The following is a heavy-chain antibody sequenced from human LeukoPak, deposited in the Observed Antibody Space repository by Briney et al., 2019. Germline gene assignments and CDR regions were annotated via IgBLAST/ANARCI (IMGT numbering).Heavy chain of an antibody. J-gene: IGHJ4*02. D-gene: IGHD3-22*01. CDR3: ARHVFHSSSSYYEFFDY. Sequence: SETLSLTCTVSGGSISSGPYYLGWIRHPPGKGLEWIGRIYYSGTTYYNPSLKSRVTISVDTSKIHFSLKLSSVTAADTAVYYCARHVFHSSSSYYEFFDYWGQGTLVTVSS. V-gene: IGHV4-39*01. CDR1: GGSISSGPYY. CDR2: IYYSGTT.